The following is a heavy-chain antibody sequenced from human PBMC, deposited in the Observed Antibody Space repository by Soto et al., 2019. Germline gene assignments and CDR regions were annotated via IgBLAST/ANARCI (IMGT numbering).Heavy chain of an antibody. CDR2: ISFSGSTI. CDR1: GFTFSSYS. CDR3: ARRNPNTGMLDY. D-gene: IGHD2-8*02. V-gene: IGHV3-48*01. Sequence: GGSLRLSCAASGFTFSSYSMNWVRQAPGKGLEWISHISFSGSTIYYTDSVKGRFTISRDNAKKSLYLEMNSLRAEDTAVYYCARRNPNTGMLDYWGQGTLVTVSS. J-gene: IGHJ4*02.